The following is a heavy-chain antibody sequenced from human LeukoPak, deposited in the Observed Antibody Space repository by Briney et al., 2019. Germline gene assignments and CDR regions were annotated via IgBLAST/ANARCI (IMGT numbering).Heavy chain of an antibody. CDR1: GFTFSDYG. CDR3: AKDWANGDYIDH. Sequence: GRSLRLSCAASGFTFSDYGMHWVRQAPGKGLEWVAVVSYDGTNEKYADPVKGLFTISRDNSKNTLSLQMNSLRADDTAVYYCAKDWANGDYIDHWGQGTLVTVSS. CDR2: VSYDGTNE. D-gene: IGHD2-8*01. V-gene: IGHV3-30*18. J-gene: IGHJ4*02.